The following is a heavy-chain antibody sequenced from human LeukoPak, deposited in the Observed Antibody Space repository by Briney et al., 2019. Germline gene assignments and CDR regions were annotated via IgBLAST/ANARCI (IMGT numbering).Heavy chain of an antibody. J-gene: IGHJ4*02. CDR3: AKVVVGDDFWSGYYSDY. CDR1: GFTFSSDA. D-gene: IGHD3-3*01. CDR2: ISGSGGST. V-gene: IGHV3-23*01. Sequence: GGSLRFSCAASGFTFSSDAMSWVRQAPGKGLEWVSAISGSGGSTYYADSVKGRFTISRDNSKNTLYPQMNSLRAEDTAVYYCAKVVVGDDFWSGYYSDYWGQGTLVTVSS.